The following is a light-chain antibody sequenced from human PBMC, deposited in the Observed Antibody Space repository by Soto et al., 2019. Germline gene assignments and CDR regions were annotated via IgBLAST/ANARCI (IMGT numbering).Light chain of an antibody. CDR1: SSNIGAHYD. Sequence: QSVLTQPPSVSGAPGRSVTISCTGSSSNIGAHYDVQWYQQLPGTAPKLLIYDNDSRPSGVPDRFSGSKSGTSASLAITGLQAEDEAEYYCQSYDSSLRASVFGGGTKLTVL. V-gene: IGLV1-40*01. CDR3: QSYDSSLRASV. J-gene: IGLJ2*01. CDR2: DND.